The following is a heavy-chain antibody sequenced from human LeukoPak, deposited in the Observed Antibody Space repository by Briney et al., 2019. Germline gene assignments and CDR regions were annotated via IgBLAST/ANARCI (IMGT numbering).Heavy chain of an antibody. CDR1: GFTFTSSA. Sequence: ASVKVSCKASGFTFTSSAVQWVRQARGQRLEWIGWIVVGSGNTNYAQKFQERVTITRDMSTSTAYMELSSLRSEDTAVYYCARGPPVYTTSPNWYFDLWGRGTLVTVSS. CDR2: IVVGSGNT. D-gene: IGHD2-2*02. V-gene: IGHV1-58*01. CDR3: ARGPPVYTTSPNWYFDL. J-gene: IGHJ2*01.